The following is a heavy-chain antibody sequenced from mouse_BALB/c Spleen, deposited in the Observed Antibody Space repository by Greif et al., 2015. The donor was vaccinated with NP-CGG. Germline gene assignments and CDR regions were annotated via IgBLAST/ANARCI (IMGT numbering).Heavy chain of an antibody. CDR3: ARGGWPFAY. Sequence: VQLQQSGAELAKPGASVKMSCKASGYTFTSYWMHWVKQRPGQGLEWIGYINPSTGYTEYNQKFKDKATLTADKSSSTGYMQLSSLTSEDSAVYYCARGGWPFAYWGQGTLVTVSA. CDR1: GYTFTSYW. D-gene: IGHD1-1*02. V-gene: IGHV1-7*01. J-gene: IGHJ3*01. CDR2: INPSTGYT.